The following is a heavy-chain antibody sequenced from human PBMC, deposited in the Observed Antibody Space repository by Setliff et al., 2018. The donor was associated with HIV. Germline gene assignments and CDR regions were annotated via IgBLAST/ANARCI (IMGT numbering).Heavy chain of an antibody. Sequence: SETLSLTCTVSGGTINRSGYYWGWIRQPPGKGLEWIGSIYYSGSTYYNPSFNSRVTISVDTSKNQFSLKLYSVTAADTAMYYCARGRLMGSSVLFFDFWGQGILVTVSS. CDR3: ARGRLMGSSVLFFDF. J-gene: IGHJ4*02. V-gene: IGHV4-39*01. CDR1: GGTINRSGYY. CDR2: IYYSGST. D-gene: IGHD1-26*01.